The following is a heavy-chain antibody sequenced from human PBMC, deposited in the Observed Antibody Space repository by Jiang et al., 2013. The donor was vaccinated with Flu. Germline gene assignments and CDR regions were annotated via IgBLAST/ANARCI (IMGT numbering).Heavy chain of an antibody. V-gene: IGHV3-30*02. Sequence: VQLVESGGGVVQPGGSLRLSCAASGFTFSNYGMHWVRQAPGKGLEWVAFIRYDGSNKYYVDSVKGRFTISRDNSKNTLYLQMNSLRTEDTAVYYCAEDKDRLPIAAAKVPDYWGQGTLVTVSS. CDR3: AEDKDRLPIAAAKVPDY. CDR2: IRYDGSNK. CDR1: GFTFSNYG. D-gene: IGHD6-13*01. J-gene: IGHJ4*02.